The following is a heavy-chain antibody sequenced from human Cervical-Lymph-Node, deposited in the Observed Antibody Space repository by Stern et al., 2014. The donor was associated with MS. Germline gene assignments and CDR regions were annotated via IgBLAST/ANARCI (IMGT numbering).Heavy chain of an antibody. J-gene: IGHJ4*02. CDR1: GLSHNSSGVG. Sequence: ESGPTLVKPTQTLTLTCTLSGLSHNSSGVGVSWIRQPPGKALEWLAIVFWDDEKYYSPSLKNRLTITKDNSKDQVVLTMTDMDPVDTATYFCVHDEGHWGRGILVTVSS. V-gene: IGHV2-5*02. CDR2: VFWDDEK. CDR3: VHDEGH.